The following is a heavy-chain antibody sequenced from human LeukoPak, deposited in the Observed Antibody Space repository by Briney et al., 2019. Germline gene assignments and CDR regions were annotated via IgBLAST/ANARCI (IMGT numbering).Heavy chain of an antibody. CDR1: GFTFSSFA. Sequence: GGSLRLSCAASGFTFSSFAMSWVRQAPGKGLEWVALIAHDESTIHYADSVKGRFTISRDNSKNTLYLQMNNLRVEDTAIYYCAKDRIVISFGDVSKHWGQGTLVTVSS. D-gene: IGHD3-10*01. CDR3: AKDRIVISFGDVSKH. CDR2: IAHDESTI. V-gene: IGHV3-30*18. J-gene: IGHJ1*01.